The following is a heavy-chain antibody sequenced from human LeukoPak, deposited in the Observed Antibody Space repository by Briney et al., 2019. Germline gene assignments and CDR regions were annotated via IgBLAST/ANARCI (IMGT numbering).Heavy chain of an antibody. CDR1: GFAFSTYW. J-gene: IGHJ4*02. V-gene: IGHV3-74*01. Sequence: PGGSLRLSCAASGFAFSTYWMHWVRQAPGKGLVGVSRINSDGRSTTYADSVKGRFTISRDNAKNTLYLQMNSLRAEDTAVYYCATSPLDSRYFFDYWGQGTLVTVSS. CDR3: ATSPLDSRYFFDY. CDR2: INSDGRST. D-gene: IGHD6-13*01.